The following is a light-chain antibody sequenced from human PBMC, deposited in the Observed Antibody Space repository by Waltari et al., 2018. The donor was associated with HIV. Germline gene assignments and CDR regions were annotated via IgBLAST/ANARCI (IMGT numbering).Light chain of an antibody. CDR1: NIGSRS. CDR3: QVWDGDSNHVV. J-gene: IGLJ2*01. Sequence: SYMLTQPPPVSVAPGETARLTCEGDNIGSRSVQWYQQKAGQAPVLVIYYDIDRPSGIPERFSGSNSDNTATLTISRVEAGDEADYYCQVWDGDSNHVVFGGGTKLTVL. CDR2: YDI. V-gene: IGLV3-21*04.